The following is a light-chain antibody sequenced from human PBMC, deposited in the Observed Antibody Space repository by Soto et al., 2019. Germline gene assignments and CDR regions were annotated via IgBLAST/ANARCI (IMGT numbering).Light chain of an antibody. J-gene: IGLJ1*01. CDR2: DVS. CDR3: SSYTSSSSYV. V-gene: IGLV2-14*01. CDR1: SSDVGGYNY. Sequence: QSALTQPASVSGSPGQSITISCTGTSSDVGGYNYVSWYQQHPGKAPKLMIYDVSNRPSGVSNRFPGSKSGNTASLTISGLQAEDEADYYSSSYTSSSSYVFGTSTKHTVL.